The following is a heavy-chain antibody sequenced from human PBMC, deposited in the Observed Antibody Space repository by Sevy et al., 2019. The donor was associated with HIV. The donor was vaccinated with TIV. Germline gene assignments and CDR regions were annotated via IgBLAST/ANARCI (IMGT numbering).Heavy chain of an antibody. CDR3: ARDPGLEMATIRREFDY. Sequence: GGSLRLSCAASGFTFSSYSMNWVRQAPGKGLEWVSSISSSSSYLYYADSVKGRFTISRDNAKNSLYLQMNSLRAEDTAVYYCARDPGLEMATIRREFDYWGQGTLVTVSS. J-gene: IGHJ4*02. CDR2: ISSSSSYL. CDR1: GFTFSSYS. V-gene: IGHV3-21*01. D-gene: IGHD5-12*01.